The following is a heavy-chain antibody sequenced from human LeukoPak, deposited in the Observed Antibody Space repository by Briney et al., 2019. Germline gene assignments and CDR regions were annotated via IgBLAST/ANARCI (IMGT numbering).Heavy chain of an antibody. CDR2: IGASGADT. CDR1: GFTFSTYA. J-gene: IGHJ3*01. D-gene: IGHD3-22*01. Sequence: GGSLRLSCTASGFTFSTYAMTWVRQAPGKGQDWVSAIGASGADTYYADPAKGRFPVSRANSKNTLSLQIGSLRPDATPVFFCAKRPRDSSGYYLGAFDGWGQGTTVTVSS. CDR3: AKRPRDSSGYYLGAFDG. V-gene: IGHV3-23*01.